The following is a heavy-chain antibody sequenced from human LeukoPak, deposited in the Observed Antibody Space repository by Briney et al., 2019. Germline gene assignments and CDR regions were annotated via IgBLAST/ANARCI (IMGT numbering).Heavy chain of an antibody. CDR1: GFTSSSYW. J-gene: IGHJ4*02. CDR2: INSDGSST. Sequence: GGSLRLSCAASGFTSSSYWMHWVRQAPGKGLVWVSRINSDGSSTTYADSVKGRLTISRDNAKNTLYLQMNSLRAEDTAVYYCARGYCSGGSCQFDYWGQGTLVTVSS. CDR3: ARGYCSGGSCQFDY. V-gene: IGHV3-74*01. D-gene: IGHD2-15*01.